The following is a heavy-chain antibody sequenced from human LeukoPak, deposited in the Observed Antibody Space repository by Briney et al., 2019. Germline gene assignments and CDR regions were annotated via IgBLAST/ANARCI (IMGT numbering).Heavy chain of an antibody. D-gene: IGHD3-22*01. Sequence: GRSLRLSCAASGFTFSSYAMHWVRQAPGKGLEWVAVISFDGTNKYYADSVKGRFTISRDNSKNTLYVQMNSLRADDTAVYYCATEYYYDSSGYYYWGQGTLVTVSS. CDR2: ISFDGTNK. V-gene: IGHV3-30-3*01. CDR3: ATEYYYDSSGYYY. J-gene: IGHJ4*02. CDR1: GFTFSSYA.